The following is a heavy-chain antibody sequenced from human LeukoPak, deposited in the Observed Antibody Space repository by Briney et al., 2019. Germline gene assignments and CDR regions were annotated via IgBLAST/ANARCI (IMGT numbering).Heavy chain of an antibody. V-gene: IGHV3-21*01. J-gene: IGHJ4*02. CDR3: ARDYLGFGESGFDY. CDR2: ISSRSNYI. CDR1: GFCFSDHN. D-gene: IGHD3-10*01. Sequence: GGSLRLSCAVSGFCFSDHNMNWVRQAPEKGLEWVASISSRSNYIYYADSLKGRVTVSRDNARNSLFLQMTSLRAEDTAVYYCARDYLGFGESGFDYWGQGTQVIVSS.